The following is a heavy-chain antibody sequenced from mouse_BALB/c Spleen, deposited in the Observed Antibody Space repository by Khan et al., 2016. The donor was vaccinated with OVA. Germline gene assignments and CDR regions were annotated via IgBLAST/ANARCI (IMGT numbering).Heavy chain of an antibody. CDR1: GYSITSNYA. CDR2: ISYSGST. CDR3: ARGNYYGYALDY. V-gene: IGHV3-2*02. D-gene: IGHD1-1*01. J-gene: IGHJ4*01. Sequence: EVQLQESGPGLVKPSQSLYLTCTVNGYSITSNYAWNWIRQIPGNKLEWMGYISYSGSTNYNPSLKSRLSITRDTSKNQFFLLLHSVTTEDSATYYCARGNYYGYALDYWGPGTSVTVSS.